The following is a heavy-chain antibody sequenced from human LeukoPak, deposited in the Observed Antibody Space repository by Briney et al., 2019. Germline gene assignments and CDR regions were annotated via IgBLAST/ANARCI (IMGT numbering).Heavy chain of an antibody. CDR2: IYYSVST. D-gene: IGHD6-19*01. Sequence: SETLSLTCTVSGGSISSGGYYWSWIRQHPGKGLEWIGYIYYSVSTYYNPSLKSRVTISVDTSKNQFSLKLSSVTAADTAVYYCASTVAGTSRYFDYWGQGTLVTVSS. V-gene: IGHV4-31*03. CDR3: ASTVAGTSRYFDY. J-gene: IGHJ4*02. CDR1: GGSISSGGYY.